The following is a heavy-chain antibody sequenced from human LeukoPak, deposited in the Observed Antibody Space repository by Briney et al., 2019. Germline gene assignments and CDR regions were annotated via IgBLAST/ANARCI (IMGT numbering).Heavy chain of an antibody. CDR1: GGSISSYY. CDR3: ARVRSSSWFDY. J-gene: IGHJ4*02. V-gene: IGHV4-59*01. D-gene: IGHD6-13*01. Sequence: PSESLSLTCTVSGGSISSYYWSWIRQPPGKGLEWIGYIYYSGSTNYNPSLKSRVTISVDTSKNQFSLKLSSVTAADTAVYYCARVRSSSWFDYWGQGTLVTVSS. CDR2: IYYSGST.